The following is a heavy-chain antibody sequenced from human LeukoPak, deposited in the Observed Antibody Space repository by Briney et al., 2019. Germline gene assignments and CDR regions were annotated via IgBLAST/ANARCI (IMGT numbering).Heavy chain of an antibody. CDR1: GITLSNHG. Sequence: PGGSLRLSCAVSGITLSNHGMSRVRQAPGKGLEWVAGISDSGGSTNYADSVKGRFTISRDNPKNTLYLQMNSLRAEHTAVYFCAKRGVVIRVILVGFHKEAYYFDSWGQGALVTVSS. CDR3: AKRGVVIRVILVGFHKEAYYFDS. D-gene: IGHD3-22*01. J-gene: IGHJ4*02. CDR2: ISDSGGST. V-gene: IGHV3-23*01.